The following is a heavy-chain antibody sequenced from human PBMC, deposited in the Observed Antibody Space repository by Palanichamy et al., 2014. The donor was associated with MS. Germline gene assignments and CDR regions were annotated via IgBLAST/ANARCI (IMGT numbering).Heavy chain of an antibody. CDR2: TYYRSKWYS. J-gene: IGHJ4*02. CDR3: ARGVVATSFEY. CDR1: GDSVSSNSAA. V-gene: IGHV6-1*01. Sequence: QVQLQQSGPRLSEPSQTLSLTCAISGDSVSSNSAAWNWIRQSPSSGLEWLGRTYYRSKWYSEYAVSVKGRITINPDTSKNQFSLQLNSVTPEDTAVYYCARGVVATSFEYWGQGTLVTVSS. D-gene: IGHD5-12*01.